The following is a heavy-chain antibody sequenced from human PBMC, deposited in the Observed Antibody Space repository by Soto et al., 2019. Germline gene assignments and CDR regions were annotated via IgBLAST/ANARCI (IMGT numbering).Heavy chain of an antibody. CDR2: IDWDDDK. D-gene: IGHD6-13*01. Sequence: SGPTLANPTQTLTLTCTLSGFSLSTSGMCVSWIRQPPGKALEWLARIDWDDDKYYSTSLKTRLTISKDTSKNQVVLTMTNMDPVDTATYYCARIRRIAAGYGMDVWGQGTTVTVS. CDR1: GFSLSTSGMC. V-gene: IGHV2-70*11. J-gene: IGHJ6*02. CDR3: ARIRRIAAGYGMDV.